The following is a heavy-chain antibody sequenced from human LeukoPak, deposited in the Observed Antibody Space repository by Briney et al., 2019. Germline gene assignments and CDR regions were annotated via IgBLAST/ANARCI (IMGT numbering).Heavy chain of an antibody. CDR3: AKSLDSSGYDAFDI. CDR1: GFTFSTFG. CDR2: INGDGAKA. D-gene: IGHD3-22*01. Sequence: GGSLRLSCAASGFTFSTFGMSWARQAPGKGLEWVSAINGDGAKAYYADSVKGRFTISRDNSKNTLYLQLNSLRDEDTAVYYCAKSLDSSGYDAFDIWGQGTMVTVSS. V-gene: IGHV3-23*01. J-gene: IGHJ3*02.